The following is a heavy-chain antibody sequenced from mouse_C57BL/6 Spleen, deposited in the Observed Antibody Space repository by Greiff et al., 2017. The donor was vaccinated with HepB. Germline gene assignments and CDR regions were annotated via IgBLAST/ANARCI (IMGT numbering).Heavy chain of an antibody. D-gene: IGHD2-3*01. CDR2: IDPSDSYT. CDR1: GYTFTSYW. V-gene: IGHV1-69*01. J-gene: IGHJ2*01. CDR3: ARKDYDSYYLYYFDY. Sequence: QVQLQQSGAELVMPGASVKLSCKASGYTFTSYWMHWVKQRPGQGLEWIGEIDPSDSYTNYNQKFKGKSTLTVDKSSSTAYMQLSSLTSEDSAVYYCARKDYDSYYLYYFDYWGQGTTLTVSS.